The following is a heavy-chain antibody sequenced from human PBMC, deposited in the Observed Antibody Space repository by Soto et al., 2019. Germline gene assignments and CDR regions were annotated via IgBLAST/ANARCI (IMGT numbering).Heavy chain of an antibody. V-gene: IGHV1-69*01. CDR2: IIPIFGTA. CDR3: ARADSSGYYYYYYYGMDV. D-gene: IGHD3-22*01. J-gene: IGHJ6*02. Sequence: QVQLVQSGAEVKKPGSSVKVSCKASGGTFSSYAISWVRQAPGQGLEWMGGIIPIFGTANYAQKFQDRVTITADESTSTAYMELSSLRSEDTAVYYCARADSSGYYYYYYYGMDVWGQGTTVTVSS. CDR1: GGTFSSYA.